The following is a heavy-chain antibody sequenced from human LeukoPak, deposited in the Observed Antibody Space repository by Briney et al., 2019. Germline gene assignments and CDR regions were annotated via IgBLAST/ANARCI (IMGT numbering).Heavy chain of an antibody. J-gene: IGHJ4*02. CDR2: INTNSGGT. D-gene: IGHD2-21*02. CDR1: GYTFTCYY. V-gene: IGHV1-2*02. Sequence: ASVKVSCKASGYTFTCYYMHRVRQAPAQGLEWMGWINTNSGGTNYAQKFQGRVTMTRDTSNNKDYMELSRLRSDDTAVYYCARVPIVVVTAYFDYWGQGTLVTVSS. CDR3: ARVPIVVVTAYFDY.